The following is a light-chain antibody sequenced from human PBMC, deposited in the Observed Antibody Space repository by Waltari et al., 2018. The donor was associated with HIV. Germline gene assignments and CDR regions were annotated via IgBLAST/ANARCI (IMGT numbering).Light chain of an antibody. CDR2: YDD. Sequence: QSVLTQPPSLSEAPRQRVTISCSGSTSNIGNNAVYWYQQLPGQAPKLVIYYDDRLPSGVSGRFSGSKSGTSASLAISGLQSEDEADYDCAAWDDSLSGLVFGGGTKLTVL. CDR1: TSNIGNNA. CDR3: AAWDDSLSGLV. J-gene: IGLJ2*01. V-gene: IGLV1-36*01.